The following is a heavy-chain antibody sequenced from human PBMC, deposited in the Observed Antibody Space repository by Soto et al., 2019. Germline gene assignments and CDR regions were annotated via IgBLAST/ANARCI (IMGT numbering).Heavy chain of an antibody. CDR3: AREPDYIWGSYRYDWAFDI. CDR2: ISSSGSTI. V-gene: IGHV3-11*01. Sequence: GGSLRLSCAASGFTFSDYYMSWIRQAPGKGLEWVSYISSSGSTIYYADSVKGRFTISRDNAKNSLYLQMNSLRAEDTAVYYCAREPDYIWGSYRYDWAFDIWGQGTMFTVSS. J-gene: IGHJ3*02. D-gene: IGHD3-16*02. CDR1: GFTFSDYY.